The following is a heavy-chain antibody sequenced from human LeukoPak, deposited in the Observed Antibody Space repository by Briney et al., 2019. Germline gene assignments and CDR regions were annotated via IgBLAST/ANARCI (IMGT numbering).Heavy chain of an antibody. Sequence: SETLSLTCAVYGGSFSGYYWSWIRQPPGKGLEWIGEINHSGSTNYNPSLKSRVTISVDTSKNQFSLKLSSVTAADTAVYYCARRGGSYYYYWGQGTLVTVSS. V-gene: IGHV4-34*01. CDR1: GGSFSGYY. CDR2: INHSGST. J-gene: IGHJ4*02. D-gene: IGHD1-26*01. CDR3: ARRGGSYYYY.